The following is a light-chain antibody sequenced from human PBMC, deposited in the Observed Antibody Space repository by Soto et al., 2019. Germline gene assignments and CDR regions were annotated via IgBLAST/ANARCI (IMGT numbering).Light chain of an antibody. V-gene: IGKV3-15*01. Sequence: EILLTQSPATLAVSPGEGTTLSCRASQSVRDNLARYQQKPGQAPRLLIYRASTRATGVPARFSGSGSGTGFTLTISSLQSEDVSVYFCQHYNFWPHTFGQGTKLEIK. J-gene: IGKJ2*01. CDR1: QSVRDN. CDR3: QHYNFWPHT. CDR2: RAS.